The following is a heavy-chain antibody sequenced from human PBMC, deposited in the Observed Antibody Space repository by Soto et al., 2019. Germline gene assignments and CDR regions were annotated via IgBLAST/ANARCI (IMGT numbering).Heavy chain of an antibody. J-gene: IGHJ6*02. V-gene: IGHV3-7*01. Sequence: GGALRLSCAASGFTFSNLWMSWVRQAPGKGLEWVANMRHDGSEKFYVDSVKGRFTISRDNAKNSLFLQMNSLRAEDTAVYYCATVMIGKADIFMPKAYYHDGIAVCGQGIT. CDR2: MRHDGSEK. CDR1: GFTFSNLW. CDR3: ATVMIGKADIFMPKAYYHDGIAV. D-gene: IGHD3-16*01.